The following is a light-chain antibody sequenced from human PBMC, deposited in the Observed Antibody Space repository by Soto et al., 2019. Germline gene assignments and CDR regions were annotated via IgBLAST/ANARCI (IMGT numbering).Light chain of an antibody. Sequence: DIQMTQSPSSLSPSVGDRVTITCRASQSISTYLNWYQQKPGKAPKLLIYGASRLQSEAPSRFSGRGSGTDFTLTISSLQPEDLAVYYCRQTYATPSPFGQGTKVAIK. CDR3: RQTYATPSP. V-gene: IGKV1-39*01. J-gene: IGKJ1*01. CDR1: QSISTY. CDR2: GAS.